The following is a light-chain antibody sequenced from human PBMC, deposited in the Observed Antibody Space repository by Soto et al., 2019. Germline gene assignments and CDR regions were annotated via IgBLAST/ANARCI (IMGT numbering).Light chain of an antibody. CDR1: SSHNGSNT. Sequence: SVLTQPPSASWTPRQRVTLSCPGSSSHNGSNTVNWYQQLPGTAPKLLIYSNNQRPSGVPDRFSGSKSGTSASLAISGLQSEDEADYYCAAWDDSLNGYNYVFGTGTKVTVL. CDR2: SNN. J-gene: IGLJ1*01. CDR3: AAWDDSLNGYNYV. V-gene: IGLV1-44*01.